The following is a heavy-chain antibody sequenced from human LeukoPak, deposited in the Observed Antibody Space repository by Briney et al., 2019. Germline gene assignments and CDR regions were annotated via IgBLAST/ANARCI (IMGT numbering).Heavy chain of an antibody. Sequence: GGSLRLSCVVSGFTFRSYAMSWVRQGPGKGLEWVSAIGGSPGDTYYADSVKGRFTISRDNYKNTVYLQTNSLRAEDTAVYFCAKVGLGYGGYDSGGYAYGNWGQGTLVTVSS. V-gene: IGHV3-23*01. D-gene: IGHD5-12*01. CDR3: AKVGLGYGGYDSGGYAYGN. J-gene: IGHJ4*02. CDR2: IGGSPGDT. CDR1: GFTFRSYA.